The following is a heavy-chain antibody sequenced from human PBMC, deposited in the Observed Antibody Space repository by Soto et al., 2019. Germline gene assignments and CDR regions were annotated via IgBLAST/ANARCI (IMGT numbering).Heavy chain of an antibody. J-gene: IGHJ6*02. Sequence: ASVKVSCKASGYTFTGYYMHWVRQAPGQGLEWMGWINPNSGGTNYAQKFQGWVTMTRDTSISTAYMELSRLRSDDTAVYYCARAGITSYYYYGMDVWGQGTTVTVS. CDR3: ARAGITSYYYYGMDV. CDR2: INPNSGGT. CDR1: GYTFTGYY. V-gene: IGHV1-2*04. D-gene: IGHD1-20*01.